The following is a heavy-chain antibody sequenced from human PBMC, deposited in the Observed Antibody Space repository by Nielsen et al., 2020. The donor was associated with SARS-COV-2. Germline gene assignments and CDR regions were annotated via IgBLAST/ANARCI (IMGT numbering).Heavy chain of an antibody. CDR3: ARVECSGGSCYPSYYYYGMDV. J-gene: IGHJ6*02. Sequence: GESLKISCAASGFTFSDYYMSWIRQAPGKGLEWVSYISSSSSYTNYADSVKGRFTISRDNAKNSLYLQMNSLRAEDTAVYYCARVECSGGSCYPSYYYYGMDVWGQGTTVTVSS. CDR1: GFTFSDYY. D-gene: IGHD2-15*01. CDR2: ISSSSSYT. V-gene: IGHV3-11*06.